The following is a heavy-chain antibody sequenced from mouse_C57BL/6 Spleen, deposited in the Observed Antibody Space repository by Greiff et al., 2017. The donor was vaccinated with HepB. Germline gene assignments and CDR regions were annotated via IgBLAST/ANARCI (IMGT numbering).Heavy chain of an antibody. CDR2: INPNNGGT. V-gene: IGHV1-26*01. CDR1: GYTFTDYY. J-gene: IGHJ4*01. Sequence: EVQLQQSGPELVKPGASVKISCKASGYTFTDYYMNWVKQSHGKSLEWIGDINPNNGGTSYNQKFKGKATLTVDKSSSTAYMELRSLTSEDSAVYYCARKLPVAMDYWGQGTSVTVSS. D-gene: IGHD2-12*01. CDR3: ARKLPVAMDY.